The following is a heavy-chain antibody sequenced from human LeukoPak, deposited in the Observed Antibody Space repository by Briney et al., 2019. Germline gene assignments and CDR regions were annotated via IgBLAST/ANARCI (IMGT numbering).Heavy chain of an antibody. V-gene: IGHV4-39*07. CDR3: ARVDAGTTLAAYFDY. J-gene: IGHJ4*02. D-gene: IGHD1-1*01. Sequence: NPSETLSLTCTVSGGSISSSSYYWGWIRQPPGKGLEWIVSIYYSGSTYYNPSRKSRITISVDTTKNQFSLKLSSVTAADTAVYYCARVDAGTTLAAYFDYWGQGTLVTVSS. CDR2: IYYSGST. CDR1: GGSISSSSYY.